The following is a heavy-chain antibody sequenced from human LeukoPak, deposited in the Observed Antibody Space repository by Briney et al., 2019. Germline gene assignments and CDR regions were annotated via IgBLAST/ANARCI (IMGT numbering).Heavy chain of an antibody. D-gene: IGHD3-10*01. CDR3: ARDPMPYGSGSYCRD. Sequence: ASVKVSCKASGYTFTGYYMHWVRQAPGQGLEWMGRINPNSGGTNYAQKFQGRVTMTRDTSISTAYMELSRLRSDDTAVYYCARDPMPYGSGSYCRDWGQGTLVTVSS. J-gene: IGHJ4*02. CDR1: GYTFTGYY. CDR2: INPNSGGT. V-gene: IGHV1-2*06.